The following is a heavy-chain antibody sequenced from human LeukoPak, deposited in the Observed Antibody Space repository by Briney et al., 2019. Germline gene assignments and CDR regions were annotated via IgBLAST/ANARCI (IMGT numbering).Heavy chain of an antibody. V-gene: IGHV1-2*02. CDR3: ATDHCTRTNCYEDYYHGMDV. CDR1: EDTFTGYY. J-gene: IGHJ6*02. CDR2: VNPNNGVT. D-gene: IGHD2-2*01. Sequence: ASVKVSCKASEDTFTGYYIHWVRQAPGQGLEWMAWVNPNNGVTEYAQEFQGRVTMTRDTSLSTAYMELSRLRSDDTAVYYCATDHCTRTNCYEDYYHGMDVWGQGTTVTVSS.